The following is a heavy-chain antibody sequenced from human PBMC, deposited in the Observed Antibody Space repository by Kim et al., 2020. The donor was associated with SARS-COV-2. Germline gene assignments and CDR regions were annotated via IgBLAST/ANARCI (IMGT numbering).Heavy chain of an antibody. J-gene: IGHJ3*02. CDR3: AIAGDVYSSGADAFGI. CDR1: GFTFSSYW. CDR2: INQDGNKK. V-gene: IGHV3-7*01. D-gene: IGHD6-19*01. Sequence: GGSLRLSCAASGFTFSSYWMTWVRQAPGKGLEWVANINQDGNKKYYVDSVKGRFTISRDNAKNSLYLQMNSLRAEDTAVYYCAIAGDVYSSGADAFGILG.